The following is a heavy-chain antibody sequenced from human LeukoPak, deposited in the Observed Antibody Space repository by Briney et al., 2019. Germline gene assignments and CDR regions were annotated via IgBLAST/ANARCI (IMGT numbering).Heavy chain of an antibody. CDR1: GFTVSSNY. CDR3: ARGAQLWYYFDY. V-gene: IGHV3-21*01. D-gene: IGHD5-18*01. Sequence: GGSLRLSCAASGFTVSSNYMSWVRQAPGKGLEWVSSISSSSSYIYYADSVKGRFTISRDNAKNSLYLQMNSLRAEDTAVYYCARGAQLWYYFDYWGQGTLVTVSS. CDR2: ISSSSSYI. J-gene: IGHJ4*02.